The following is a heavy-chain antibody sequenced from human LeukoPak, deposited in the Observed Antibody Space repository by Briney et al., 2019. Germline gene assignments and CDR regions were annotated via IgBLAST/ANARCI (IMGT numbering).Heavy chain of an antibody. CDR1: GYTFTGYY. V-gene: IGHV1-2*02. J-gene: IGHJ4*02. Sequence: ASVKVSCKASGYTFTGYYMHWGREAPGQGLEWMGWINPNSGGTNYAQKFQGRVTMTRDTSISTAYMELSRLRSDGTAVYYCARDRRDGYNPYYFDYWCQGTLVTVSS. CDR3: ARDRRDGYNPYYFDY. D-gene: IGHD5-24*01. CDR2: INPNSGGT.